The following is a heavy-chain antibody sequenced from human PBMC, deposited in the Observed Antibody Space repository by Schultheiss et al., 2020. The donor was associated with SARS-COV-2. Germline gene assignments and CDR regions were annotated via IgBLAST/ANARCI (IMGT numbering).Heavy chain of an antibody. CDR1: GYTFTSYG. CDR3: ARAPLGGVYDFWSGYPAAATNDAFDI. J-gene: IGHJ3*02. V-gene: IGHV1-18*01. Sequence: ASVKVSCKASGYTFTSYGISWVRQAPGQGLEWMGWISAYNGNTNYAQKLQGRVTMTTDTSTSTAYMELRSLRSDDTAVYYCARAPLGGVYDFWSGYPAAATNDAFDIWGQGTMVTVSS. D-gene: IGHD3-3*01. CDR2: ISAYNGNT.